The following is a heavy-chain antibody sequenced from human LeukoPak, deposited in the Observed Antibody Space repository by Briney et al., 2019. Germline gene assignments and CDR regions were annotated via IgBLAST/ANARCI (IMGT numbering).Heavy chain of an antibody. J-gene: IGHJ3*02. D-gene: IGHD1-26*01. CDR1: GYTFTSYY. CDR3: ARDSRERYSGSYLDAFDI. V-gene: IGHV1-46*01. Sequence: GASVKVSCKASGYTFTSYYMHWVRQAPGQGLEWMGIINPSGGSTSYAQKFQGRVTMTRDTSTSTVYMELSSLRSEDTAVYYCARDSRERYSGSYLDAFDIWGQGTMVTVSS. CDR2: INPSGGST.